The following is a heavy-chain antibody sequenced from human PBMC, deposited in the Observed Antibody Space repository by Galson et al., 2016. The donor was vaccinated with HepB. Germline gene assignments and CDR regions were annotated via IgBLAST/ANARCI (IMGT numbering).Heavy chain of an antibody. V-gene: IGHV3-23*01. CDR2: ITDSGGSA. CDR3: AKPQGYCYGARCDNQYGLDV. J-gene: IGHJ6*02. Sequence: SLRLSCAASGFTFRTYAMTWVRQAPGKGLEWVSTITDSGGSADFGDSVKGRFTISRDNSRNTLYLQMNTLRADDTAVYFCAKPQGYCYGARCDNQYGLDVWGQGTTVTVSS. CDR1: GFTFRTYA. D-gene: IGHD2-15*01.